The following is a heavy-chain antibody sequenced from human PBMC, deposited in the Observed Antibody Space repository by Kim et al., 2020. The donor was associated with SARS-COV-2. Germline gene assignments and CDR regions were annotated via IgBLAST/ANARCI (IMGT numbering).Heavy chain of an antibody. J-gene: IGHJ4*02. CDR2: IYHSGST. V-gene: IGHV4-38-2*02. CDR1: GYSISSGYY. CDR3: ARAYGSGSYSDFDY. D-gene: IGHD3-10*01. Sequence: SETLSLTCTVSGYSISSGYYWGWIRQPPGKGLEWIGSIYHSGSTYYNPSLKSRVTISVDTSKNQFSLKLSSVTAADTAVYYCARAYGSGSYSDFDYWGQGTLVTVSS.